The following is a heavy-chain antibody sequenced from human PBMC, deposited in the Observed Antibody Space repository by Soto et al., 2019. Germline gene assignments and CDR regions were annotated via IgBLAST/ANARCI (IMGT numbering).Heavy chain of an antibody. CDR3: ARGHRFGESKNDY. CDR1: GGSISSGNYY. CDR2: IYSSGTT. V-gene: IGHV4-30-4*01. J-gene: IGHJ4*02. Sequence: SETLSLTCTVSGGSISSGNYYWTWIRHSPGKGLECIGYIYSSGTTYYNPSLKSRVAMSVDTSKNQFSLNLESVTAADTALYYCARGHRFGESKNDYWGQGTLVTVSS. D-gene: IGHD3-10*01.